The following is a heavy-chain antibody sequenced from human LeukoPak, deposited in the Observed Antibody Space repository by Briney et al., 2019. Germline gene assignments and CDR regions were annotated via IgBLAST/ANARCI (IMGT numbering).Heavy chain of an antibody. D-gene: IGHD2-2*01. CDR2: TYYRSKWYN. J-gene: IGHJ6*04. Sequence: SQTLSLTCAISGDIVSSNSAAWNWIRQSPSRGLEWLGRTYYRSKWYNDYAVSVKSRITINPDTSKNQFSLQLNSVTPEDTAVYYCARGNCSSTSCLYYYYYGMDVWGKGTTVTVSS. CDR1: GDIVSSNSAA. V-gene: IGHV6-1*01. CDR3: ARGNCSSTSCLYYYYYGMDV.